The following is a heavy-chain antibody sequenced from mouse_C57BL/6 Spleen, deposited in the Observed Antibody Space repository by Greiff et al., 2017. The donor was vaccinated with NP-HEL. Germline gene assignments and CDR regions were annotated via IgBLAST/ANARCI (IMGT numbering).Heavy chain of an antibody. CDR2: INPSNGGT. CDR3: ARGIWEDAMDY. Sequence: VQLQQSGTELVKPGASVKLSCKASGYTFTSYWMHWVKQRPGQGLEWIGNINPSNGGTNYNEMFKSKATLTVDKSSSPAYMQLSILTSEDSAVYYCARGIWEDAMDYWGQGTSVTVSS. V-gene: IGHV1-53*01. J-gene: IGHJ4*01. D-gene: IGHD1-1*02. CDR1: GYTFTSYW.